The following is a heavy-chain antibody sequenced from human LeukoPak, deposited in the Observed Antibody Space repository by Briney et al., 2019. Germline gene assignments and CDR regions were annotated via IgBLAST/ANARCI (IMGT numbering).Heavy chain of an antibody. D-gene: IGHD3-22*01. CDR2: ISYDGSNK. Sequence: GGSLRLSCAASGFTFSSYAMHWVRQAPGKGLEWVAVISYDGSNKYYADSVKGRFTIFRDNSKNTLYLQMNSLRAEDTAVYYCASAYYDQSFDYWGQGTLVTVSS. CDR1: GFTFSSYA. CDR3: ASAYYDQSFDY. J-gene: IGHJ4*02. V-gene: IGHV3-30*04.